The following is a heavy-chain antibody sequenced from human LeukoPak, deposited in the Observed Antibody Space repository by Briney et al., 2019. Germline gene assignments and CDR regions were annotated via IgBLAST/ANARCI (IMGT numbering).Heavy chain of an antibody. V-gene: IGHV4-39*07. J-gene: IGHJ5*02. D-gene: IGHD3-10*01. CDR3: AEFYYASGSYHNGRFDP. CDR1: GGSISSSSYY. Sequence: SETLSLTCTVSGGSISSSSYYWGWIRQPPGKGLEWIGSIYYSGSTYYNPSLKSRVTISVDTSKNQFSLKVYSVTAADTAVYYCAEFYYASGSYHNGRFDPWGQGMLVTVSS. CDR2: IYYSGST.